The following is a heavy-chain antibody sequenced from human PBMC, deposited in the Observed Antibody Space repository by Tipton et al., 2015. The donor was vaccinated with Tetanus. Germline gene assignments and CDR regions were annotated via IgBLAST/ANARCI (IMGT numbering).Heavy chain of an antibody. Sequence: GPLRLSCAASGFGFRSDWMTWVRQAPGKGLEWVANLKQDGNEKYHVDSVKGRFTISRDNGKNLLYLEMNSLRVEDTAVYYCARDPHTIRTGNHRGFDYWGQGTLVTVSS. J-gene: IGHJ4*02. CDR3: ARDPHTIRTGNHRGFDY. CDR2: LKQDGNEK. V-gene: IGHV3-7*03. D-gene: IGHD3-10*01. CDR1: GFGFRSDW.